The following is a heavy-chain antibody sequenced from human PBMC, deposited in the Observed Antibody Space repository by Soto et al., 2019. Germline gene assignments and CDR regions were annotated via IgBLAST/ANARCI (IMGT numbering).Heavy chain of an antibody. J-gene: IGHJ3*02. CDR2: IWYDGSNK. D-gene: IGHD6-19*01. Sequence: QVQLVESGGGVVQPGRSLRLSCAASGFTFSSYGMHWVRQAPGKGLEWVAVIWYDGSNKYYADSVKGRFTISRDNSKKPLYLQMNSLRAEDTAVYYCASRIAVADDAFDIWGQGTMVTVSS. CDR1: GFTFSSYG. V-gene: IGHV3-33*01. CDR3: ASRIAVADDAFDI.